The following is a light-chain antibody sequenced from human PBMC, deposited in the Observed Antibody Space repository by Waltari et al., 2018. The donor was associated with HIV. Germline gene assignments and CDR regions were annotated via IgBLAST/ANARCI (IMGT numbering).Light chain of an antibody. V-gene: IGLV3-25*03. J-gene: IGLJ2*01. CDR1: AFPSRS. CDR3: QTTDTNGVVV. Sequence: SSALTQTPSVSVSPGQPATLPCSGEAFPSRSAPRYHQRAGQAPFLVIYQDHKRPSGIPDRFSGSSSGTVLTLTISGVQTEDEGDYYCQTTDTNGVVVFGGGTKVTVL. CDR2: QDH.